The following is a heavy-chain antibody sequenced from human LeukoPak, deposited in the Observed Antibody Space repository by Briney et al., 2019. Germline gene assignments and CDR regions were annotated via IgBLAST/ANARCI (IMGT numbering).Heavy chain of an antibody. CDR2: ISAYNGNT. Sequence: ASVKVSCKASGYTFTSYGISWVRQAPGQGLEWMGWISAYNGNTNYAQKLQGRVTMTTDTSTSTAYMELRSLRSDDTAVYYCARARQWELTKPNWFDPWGQGTLVTVSS. D-gene: IGHD1-26*01. V-gene: IGHV1-18*01. CDR1: GYTFTSYG. J-gene: IGHJ5*02. CDR3: ARARQWELTKPNWFDP.